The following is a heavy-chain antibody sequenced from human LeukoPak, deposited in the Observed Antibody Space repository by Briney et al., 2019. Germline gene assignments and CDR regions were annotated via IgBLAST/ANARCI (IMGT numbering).Heavy chain of an antibody. V-gene: IGHV1-8*01. CDR3: ARGLATDY. CDR2: MYPNSGNT. Sequence: GSSVKVSCQASGYTFTSYDINWVRQATGQGLEWMGWMYPNSGNTGYAQKFQGRVTMTRNTSISTAYMELSSLRSDDTAVYYGARGLATDYWGQGTLVTVSS. CDR1: GYTFTSYD. J-gene: IGHJ4*02.